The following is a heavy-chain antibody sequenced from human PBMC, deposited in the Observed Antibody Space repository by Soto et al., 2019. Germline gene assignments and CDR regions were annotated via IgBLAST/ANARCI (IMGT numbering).Heavy chain of an antibody. D-gene: IGHD6-13*01. V-gene: IGHV1-3*01. J-gene: IGHJ4*02. Sequence: ASVQVSCKASGYNFTSYARHWGRHAPGQRLEWMGWINAGNGDTRYLEKFQGRVTITRDTSASIAYTELSSLRSEDTAVFYCARGPIAAVSLFDYWGQGTLVTVSS. CDR3: ARGPIAAVSLFDY. CDR1: GYNFTSYA. CDR2: INAGNGDT.